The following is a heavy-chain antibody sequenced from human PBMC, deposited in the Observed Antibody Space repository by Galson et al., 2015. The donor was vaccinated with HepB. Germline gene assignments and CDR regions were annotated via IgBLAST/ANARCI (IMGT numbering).Heavy chain of an antibody. CDR2: ISYDGSNK. Sequence: SLRLSCAASGFTFSSYGMHWVRQAPGKGLEWVAVISYDGSNKYYADSVKGRFTISRDNSKNTLYLQMNSLRAEDTAVYYCAKDLGPRGSITIFGLALGYWGQGTLVTVSS. V-gene: IGHV3-30*18. D-gene: IGHD3-3*01. J-gene: IGHJ4*02. CDR1: GFTFSSYG. CDR3: AKDLGPRGSITIFGLALGY.